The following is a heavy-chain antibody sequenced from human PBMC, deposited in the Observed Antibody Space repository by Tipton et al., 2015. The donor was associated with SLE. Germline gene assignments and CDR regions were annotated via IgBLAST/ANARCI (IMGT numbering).Heavy chain of an antibody. J-gene: IGHJ4*02. Sequence: TLSLTCTVSGGVISEYYWGWIRQPAGKGLEWIGRFHPSGSTFYNSSLKSRVTMSADTSKNQISLNLRSVTAADTAVYYCARSMATTKRVFDYWGQGFLVTVSS. CDR2: FHPSGST. CDR3: ARSMATTKRVFDY. V-gene: IGHV4-4*07. D-gene: IGHD5-12*01. CDR1: GGVISEYY.